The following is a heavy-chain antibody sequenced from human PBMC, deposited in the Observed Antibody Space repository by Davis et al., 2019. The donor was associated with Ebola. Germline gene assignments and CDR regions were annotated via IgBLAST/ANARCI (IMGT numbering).Heavy chain of an antibody. J-gene: IGHJ6*02. CDR2: ISGTGGTA. Sequence: GGSLRLSCAASGFTFSSYAMSWVRQAPGKGLEWVSAISGTGGTAFYTDSVKGRFTISRDNSKNTLYLQMNSLRPEDTAVYYCARDRQQLVWAYGMGVWGQGTTVTVAS. CDR3: ARDRQQLVWAYGMGV. D-gene: IGHD4-11*01. CDR1: GFTFSSYA. V-gene: IGHV3-23*01.